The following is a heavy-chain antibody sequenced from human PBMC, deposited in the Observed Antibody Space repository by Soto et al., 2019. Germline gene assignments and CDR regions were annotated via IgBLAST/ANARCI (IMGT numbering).Heavy chain of an antibody. J-gene: IGHJ4*02. CDR1: GYTLTELS. CDR2: FDPEDGET. CDR3: ATDYSGHCSSTSCPFDY. V-gene: IGHV1-24*01. Sequence: ASVKVSCKVSGYTLTELSMHWVRQAPGKGLEWMGGFDPEDGETIYAQKFQGRVTMTEDTSTDTAYMELSSLRSEDTAVYYCATDYSGHCSSTSCPFDYWGQGTLVTVSS. D-gene: IGHD2-2*01.